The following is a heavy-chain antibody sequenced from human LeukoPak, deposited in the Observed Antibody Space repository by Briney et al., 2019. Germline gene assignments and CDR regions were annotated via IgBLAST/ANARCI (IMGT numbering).Heavy chain of an antibody. D-gene: IGHD3-10*01. CDR3: ATVPVRGDRWFDP. CDR2: INPTSGGT. Sequence: VSVKVSCKASGYTFTGFYIHWVRQAPGQGLEWMGWINPTSGGTNYAQQFKGRVTMTRDTSINTAYMELTRLRSDDTAVYYCATVPVRGDRWFDPWGQGTLVTVSS. CDR1: GYTFTGFY. J-gene: IGHJ5*02. V-gene: IGHV1-2*02.